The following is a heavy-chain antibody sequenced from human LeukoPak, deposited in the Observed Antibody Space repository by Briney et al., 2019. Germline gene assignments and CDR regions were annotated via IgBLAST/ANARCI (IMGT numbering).Heavy chain of an antibody. CDR2: ISWNSGRI. J-gene: IGHJ4*02. CDR3: AMSRHYYDSSGYPADY. CDR1: GFTFDDYA. D-gene: IGHD3-22*01. V-gene: IGHV3-9*01. Sequence: TGGSLRLSCAASGFTFDDYAMHWVRQAPGKGLEWVSGISWNSGRIGYADSVKGRFTISRDNAKNSLYLQMNSLRAEDTALYYCAMSRHYYDSSGYPADYWGQGTLVTVSS.